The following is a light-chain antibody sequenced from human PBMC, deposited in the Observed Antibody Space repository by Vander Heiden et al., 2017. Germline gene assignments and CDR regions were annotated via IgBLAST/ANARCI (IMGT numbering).Light chain of an antibody. V-gene: IGKV1-27*01. CDR3: QRDNGAPWT. J-gene: IGKJ1*01. CDR1: QGISNY. Sequence: DIQMTQSPSSLSASVGDRVTITCRASQGISNYLAWYQQKPGKVPKLLIYAASTLQSGVPSRLTRSASGTDFTLTISSLHPEDVATYYCQRDNGAPWTFGQGTKVEIK. CDR2: AAS.